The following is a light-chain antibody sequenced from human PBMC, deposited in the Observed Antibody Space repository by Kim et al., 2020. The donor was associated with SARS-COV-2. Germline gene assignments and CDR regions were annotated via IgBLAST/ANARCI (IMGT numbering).Light chain of an antibody. CDR1: QSVSQN. J-gene: IGKJ1*01. CDR3: QQYYNWPRT. Sequence: GSPGERATLSCRASQSVSQNLAWYQQKSGQPPRLLVFAATTRATRIPARFSGSGSGTEFTLTISSLQPEDFAVYYCQQYYNWPRTFGQGTKVDIK. V-gene: IGKV3-15*01. CDR2: AAT.